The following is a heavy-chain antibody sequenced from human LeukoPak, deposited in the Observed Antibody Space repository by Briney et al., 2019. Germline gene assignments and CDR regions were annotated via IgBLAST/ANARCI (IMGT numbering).Heavy chain of an antibody. CDR2: ISYSGST. CDR1: GGSISSFY. J-gene: IGHJ4*02. Sequence: SETLSLTCTVSGGSISSFYWSWIRQPPGTGLEWIGYISYSGSTNYNPSLKSRVTISVDTSKNQFSLKLSSVTAADTAVYYCASGHLDSYGQRSVYWGQGTLVTVSS. D-gene: IGHD5-18*01. CDR3: ASGHLDSYGQRSVY. V-gene: IGHV4-59*01.